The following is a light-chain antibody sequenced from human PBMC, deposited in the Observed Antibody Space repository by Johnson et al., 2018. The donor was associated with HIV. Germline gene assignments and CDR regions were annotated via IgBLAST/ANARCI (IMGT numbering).Light chain of an antibody. V-gene: IGLV1-51*01. CDR2: DNN. Sequence: QAVLTQPPSVSAAPGQKVTISCSGSSSNIGNNYVSWYQQLPGTAPKLLIYDNNKRPSGIPDRFSGSKSGTSATLGITGLQTGDEADYYCGTWYNGLSGYVFGSGTKVTVL. CDR1: SSNIGNNY. J-gene: IGLJ1*01. CDR3: GTWYNGLSGYV.